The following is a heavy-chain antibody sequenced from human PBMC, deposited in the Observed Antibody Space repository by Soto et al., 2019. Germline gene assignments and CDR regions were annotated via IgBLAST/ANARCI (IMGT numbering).Heavy chain of an antibody. CDR2: IYSGGST. V-gene: IGHV3-53*01. Sequence: AGGSMILSCAASGFTVSSNYMSWVRQAPGKGLEWVSVIYSGGSTYYADSVKGRFTISRDNSKNTLYLQMNSLRAEDTAVYYCARDHDGDFAAWGQGTLVTVSS. D-gene: IGHD4-17*01. CDR3: ARDHDGDFAA. J-gene: IGHJ5*02. CDR1: GFTVSSNY.